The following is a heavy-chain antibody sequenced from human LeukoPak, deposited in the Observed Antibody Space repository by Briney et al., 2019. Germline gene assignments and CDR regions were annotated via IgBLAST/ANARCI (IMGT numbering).Heavy chain of an antibody. Sequence: SETLSLTCTVSGASISSDYWSWIRQTPGKGLEWIGYIYYNGDTHYNPSLNSRLSMSVDTPNKQFSLNLRSVTAADTAVYYCVRGPYGASISNWFDPWGQGLLVTVSS. CDR3: VRGPYGASISNWFDP. J-gene: IGHJ5*02. CDR2: IYYNGDT. CDR1: GASISSDY. D-gene: IGHD4/OR15-4a*01. V-gene: IGHV4-59*01.